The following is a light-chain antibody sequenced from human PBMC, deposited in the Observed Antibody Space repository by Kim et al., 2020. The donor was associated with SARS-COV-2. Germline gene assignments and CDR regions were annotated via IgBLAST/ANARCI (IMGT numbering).Light chain of an antibody. V-gene: IGKV1-27*01. J-gene: IGKJ1*01. CDR3: QKYNGAPWT. CDR1: QGISSN. Sequence: ASVVDRVTITCRASQGISSNVAWYQQKPGDVPKLLIYDASALLSGVPSRFSGSGSGTDFTLTIISLQPEDVATYYCQKYNGAPWTFGQGTKVDIK. CDR2: DAS.